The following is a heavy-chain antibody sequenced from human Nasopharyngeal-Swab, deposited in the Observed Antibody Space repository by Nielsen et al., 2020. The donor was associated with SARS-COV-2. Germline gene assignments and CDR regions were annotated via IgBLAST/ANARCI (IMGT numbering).Heavy chain of an antibody. CDR2: IKTDGSET. Sequence: GESLKISCAASGFTFRSYWMHWVRQAPGKGLVWVARIKTDGSETSYADSVKGRFTISRDNAKNTLYLQMNSLRAEDTAVYYCARHDYGENYWGQGTLVTVSS. J-gene: IGHJ4*02. D-gene: IGHD4-17*01. CDR1: GFTFRSYW. V-gene: IGHV3-74*01. CDR3: ARHDYGENY.